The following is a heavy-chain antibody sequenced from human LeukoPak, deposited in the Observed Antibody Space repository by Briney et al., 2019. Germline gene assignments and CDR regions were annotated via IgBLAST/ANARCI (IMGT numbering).Heavy chain of an antibody. V-gene: IGHV3-7*01. Sequence: QTGGSLRLSCAASGFTFSSYWMSWVRQAPGKGLEWVANIDQDEGERNYVDSVKGRFTISRDNAQNSLYLQVNSLRAEDTAVYFCARDRGYSNFDYWGQGTLVTVSS. J-gene: IGHJ4*02. CDR3: ARDRGYSNFDY. D-gene: IGHD3-10*01. CDR1: GFTFSSYW. CDR2: IDQDEGER.